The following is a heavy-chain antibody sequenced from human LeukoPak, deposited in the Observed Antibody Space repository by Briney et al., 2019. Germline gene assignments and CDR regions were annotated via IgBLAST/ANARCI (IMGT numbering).Heavy chain of an antibody. Sequence: GGSLRLSCEASGLAFRNFAMSWVRQAPGKGLEWVSGMTGSGGSSYYADSVKGRFTISRDNSKNTLYLQMNSLRAEDTAVYYCAKQEYFASQRAFDIWGQGTMVTVSS. D-gene: IGHD2/OR15-2a*01. CDR3: AKQEYFASQRAFDI. CDR1: GLAFRNFA. CDR2: MTGSGGSS. V-gene: IGHV3-23*01. J-gene: IGHJ3*02.